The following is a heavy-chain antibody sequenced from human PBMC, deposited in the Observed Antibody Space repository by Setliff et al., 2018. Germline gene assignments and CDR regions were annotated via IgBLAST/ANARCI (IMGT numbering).Heavy chain of an antibody. J-gene: IGHJ4*02. CDR1: GYTFATYG. D-gene: IGHD4-17*01. CDR3: ARDLSTTVMTRSWYYFGY. Sequence: ASVKVSCKASGYTFATYGISWVRQAPGQGLEWMGWISPYNSNTNYAQNSQGRVTMTTDTSTSTAYMELRSLRSDDTAMYYCARDLSTTVMTRSWYYFGYWGQGTLVTVSS. CDR2: ISPYNSNT. V-gene: IGHV1-18*01.